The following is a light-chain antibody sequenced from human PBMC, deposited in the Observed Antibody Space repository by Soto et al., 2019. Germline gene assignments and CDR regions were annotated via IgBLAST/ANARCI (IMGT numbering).Light chain of an antibody. CDR3: QQYGSSPPYT. V-gene: IGKV3-20*01. Sequence: EVVLTQSPGTLSLSPGERATLSCRASQSVSNNYFAWYQQKPGQAPRLLIFGSSDRATAIPDRFSGSGSGTAFTLPISSLEPEDFAVYYCQQYGSSPPYTFGQGNKLEIK. CDR2: GSS. J-gene: IGKJ2*01. CDR1: QSVSNNY.